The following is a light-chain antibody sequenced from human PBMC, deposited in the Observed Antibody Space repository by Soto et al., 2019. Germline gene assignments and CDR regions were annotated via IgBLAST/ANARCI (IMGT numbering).Light chain of an antibody. CDR3: QQYDDYPLS. CDR2: EAS. Sequence: DIQVTQSPSTLSASVGDRVTITCRASQSISTWLAWYQQKPGKAPNLLIYEASSLEGVIPSRFGGSGSWTEFTLTISSLQPDDFAPYFCQQYDDYPLSFGGGTKVEIK. J-gene: IGKJ4*01. CDR1: QSISTW. V-gene: IGKV1-5*03.